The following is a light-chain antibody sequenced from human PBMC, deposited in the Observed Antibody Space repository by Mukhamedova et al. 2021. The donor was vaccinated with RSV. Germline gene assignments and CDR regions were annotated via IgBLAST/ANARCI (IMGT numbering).Light chain of an antibody. CDR3: QQANSLPLT. J-gene: IGKJ4*01. V-gene: IGKV1-12*01. CDR2: VAS. Sequence: TITCRASQDIRTWLAWYQHKPGKAPQLLIDVASRLQSGVPSRFSGSGSGTHFALTISSLQPDDSATYYCQQANSLPLTFGGGTRV. CDR1: QDIRTW.